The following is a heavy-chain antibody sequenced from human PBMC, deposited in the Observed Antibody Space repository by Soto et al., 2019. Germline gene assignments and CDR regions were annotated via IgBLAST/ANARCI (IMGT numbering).Heavy chain of an antibody. V-gene: IGHV3-23*01. Sequence: EVQLLESGGGLVQPGGSLRLSCAASGFTFSSYAMDWVRQSSGKGLEWVSYVSGSGRSTYYADSVKGRFTISIDNSKNMVFLQMSSLRAEDTAVYYCARDLGDQYDFWSDYPAAVDFWGQGTQVTVSS. CDR3: ARDLGDQYDFWSDYPAAVDF. J-gene: IGHJ4*02. D-gene: IGHD3-3*01. CDR1: GFTFSSYA. CDR2: VSGSGRST.